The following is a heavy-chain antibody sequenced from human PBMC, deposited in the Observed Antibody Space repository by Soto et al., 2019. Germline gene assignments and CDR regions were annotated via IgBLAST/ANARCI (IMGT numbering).Heavy chain of an antibody. CDR3: AKARVRIVGANSFDY. D-gene: IGHD1-26*01. CDR2: ISDDGDKR. V-gene: IGHV3-30*18. CDR1: GFTFSNYG. Sequence: GGSLRLSCVGSGFTFSNYGMHWVRQPPGKGLEWVALISDDGDKRYYADSVRGRLIISRDNSKDTLYLQMNSLGPDDTAVYFCAKARVRIVGANSFDYWGQGTPVTVPQ. J-gene: IGHJ4*02.